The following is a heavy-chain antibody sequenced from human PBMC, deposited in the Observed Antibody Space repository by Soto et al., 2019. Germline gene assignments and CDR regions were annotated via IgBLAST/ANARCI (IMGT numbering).Heavy chain of an antibody. CDR2: ISRSAGNT. CDR3: ARDQVPGLDAFDI. J-gene: IGHJ3*02. CDR1: GFTFSSYS. Sequence: PGGSLRLSCAASGFTFSSYSMNWVRQAPGKGLEWVSSISRSAGNTYYADSVKGRFTISRDNAKNSMYLQMNSLRAEDTAVYYCARDQVPGLDAFDICGQGTMVIVSS. V-gene: IGHV3-21*04.